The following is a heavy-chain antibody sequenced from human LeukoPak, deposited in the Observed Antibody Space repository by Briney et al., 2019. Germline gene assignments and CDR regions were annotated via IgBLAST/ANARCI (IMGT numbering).Heavy chain of an antibody. D-gene: IGHD6-13*01. Sequence: PSETLSLTCTVSGGSISNYWWSWIRRPPGKGLEWIGYVFDSGGTNYNPSLKSRVTTSVDTSKKQFSLKLSSVTAADTAVYYCARGYSSSWNYFDYWGQGTLVTVSS. V-gene: IGHV4-59*01. CDR2: VFDSGGT. CDR1: GGSISNYW. J-gene: IGHJ4*02. CDR3: ARGYSSSWNYFDY.